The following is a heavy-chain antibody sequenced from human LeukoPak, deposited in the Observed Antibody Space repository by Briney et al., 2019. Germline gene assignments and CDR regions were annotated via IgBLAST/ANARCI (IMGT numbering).Heavy chain of an antibody. V-gene: IGHV3-23*01. CDR1: GFTFSSYA. Sequence: GGSLRLSCAASGFTFSSYAMSWVRQAPGKGLEWVSAISGSGGSTYYADSVKGRFTISRDNSKNTLYLQMNSLRAEDTAVYYCAKGPAANPYCYYMDVWGKGTTVTVSS. CDR3: AKGPAANPYCYYMDV. J-gene: IGHJ6*03. CDR2: ISGSGGST. D-gene: IGHD2-2*01.